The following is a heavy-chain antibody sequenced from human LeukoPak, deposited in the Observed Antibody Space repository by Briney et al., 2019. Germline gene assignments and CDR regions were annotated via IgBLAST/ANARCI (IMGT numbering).Heavy chain of an antibody. CDR2: ISYSGST. V-gene: IGHV4-59*01. Sequence: SETLSLTCTVSGGSISSYYWSWIRQPPGKGLEWIGYISYSGSTNYNPSLKSRVTISVDTSRNQFSLKLSSVTAADTAVYCCTRTYSSSSIDYWGQGALVTVSS. CDR1: GGSISSYY. D-gene: IGHD6-6*01. J-gene: IGHJ4*02. CDR3: TRTYSSSSIDY.